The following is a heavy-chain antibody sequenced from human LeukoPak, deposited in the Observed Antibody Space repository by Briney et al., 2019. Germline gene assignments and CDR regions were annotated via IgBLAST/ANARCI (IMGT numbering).Heavy chain of an antibody. V-gene: IGHV4-39*07. CDR1: GGSISSSSYY. Sequence: TSETLSLTCTVSGGSISSSSYYWGWIRQPPGKGLEWIGEINHSGSTNYNPSLKSRVTISVDTSKNQFSLKLSSVTAADTAVYYCARGRGSDYWGQGTLVTVSS. J-gene: IGHJ4*02. CDR3: ARGRGSDY. D-gene: IGHD3-10*01. CDR2: INHSGST.